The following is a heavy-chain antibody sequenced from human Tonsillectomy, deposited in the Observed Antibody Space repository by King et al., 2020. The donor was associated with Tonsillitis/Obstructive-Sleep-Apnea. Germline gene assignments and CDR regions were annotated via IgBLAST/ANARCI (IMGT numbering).Heavy chain of an antibody. CDR2: ISWNSDSI. V-gene: IGHV3-9*01. D-gene: IGHD4-11*01. CDR3: AKDGQSRGLYYMDV. Sequence: VQLVESGGGLVQPGRSLRLSCAASGFTFDDYAMHWVRQPPGKGLEWVSGISWNSDSIGYADSVKGRFTISRDNAKNSLYLQMSSLRAEDTALYYCAKDGQSRGLYYMDVGGKGTTVTVSS. J-gene: IGHJ6*03. CDR1: GFTFDDYA.